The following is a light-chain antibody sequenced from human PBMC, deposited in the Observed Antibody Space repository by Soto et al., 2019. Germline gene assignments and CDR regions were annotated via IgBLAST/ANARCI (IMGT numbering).Light chain of an antibody. CDR3: QRQGT. CDR1: QSVGRRY. CDR2: DTS. Sequence: VVLTQSPGTLSLSPGERATLSCRASQSVGRRYLAWYQQKPGQAPRLLIYDTSDRASDIPDRVSRGGSETDFSLTISRLVPEDSAVYYCQRQGTFGGGTKVEIK. V-gene: IGKV3-20*01. J-gene: IGKJ4*01.